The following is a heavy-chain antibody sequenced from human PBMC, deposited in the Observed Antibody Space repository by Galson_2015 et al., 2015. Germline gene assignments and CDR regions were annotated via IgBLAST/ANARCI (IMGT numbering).Heavy chain of an antibody. CDR1: GFTVSSNY. Sequence: SLRLSCAASGFTVSSNYMSWVRQAPGKGLEWVSVIYSGGSTYYADSVKGRFTISRDNSKNTLYLQMNSLRAEDTAVYYCASGITFGGVIPRALPYWGQGTLFTVSS. CDR2: IYSGGST. J-gene: IGHJ4*02. CDR3: ASGITFGGVIPRALPY. V-gene: IGHV3-53*01. D-gene: IGHD3-16*02.